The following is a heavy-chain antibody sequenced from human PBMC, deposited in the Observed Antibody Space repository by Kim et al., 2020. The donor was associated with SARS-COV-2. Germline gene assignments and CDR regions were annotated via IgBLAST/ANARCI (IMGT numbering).Heavy chain of an antibody. CDR2: QDGSGS. CDR3: VTVTTY. V-gene: IGHV3-7*01. J-gene: IGHJ4*02. Sequence: QDGSGSKCADSVKGRFTISRDNVKNSLYLQMNSLGAEDTAVYFCVTVTTYWGQGTLVTVSS. D-gene: IGHD4-4*01.